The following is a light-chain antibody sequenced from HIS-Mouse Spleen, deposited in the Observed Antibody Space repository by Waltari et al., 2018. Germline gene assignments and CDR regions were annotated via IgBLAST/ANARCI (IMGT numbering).Light chain of an antibody. Sequence: AIRMTQSPSSFSASTGDRVTITCRASQGISSYLAWYQQKPGKAPKLLIYAASTLQSGVPSRFSGSESGTDFTLTISCLQSEDFATYYCQQYYSYSWTFGKGTKVEIK. J-gene: IGKJ1*01. CDR1: QGISSY. V-gene: IGKV1-8*01. CDR2: AAS. CDR3: QQYYSYSWT.